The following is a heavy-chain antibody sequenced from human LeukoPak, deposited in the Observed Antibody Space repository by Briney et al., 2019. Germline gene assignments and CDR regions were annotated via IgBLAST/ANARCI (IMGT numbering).Heavy chain of an antibody. CDR1: GFTFSNYE. Sequence: HPGGSLRLSCAASGFTFSNYEMNWVRQAPGKGLEWVSYISSSGTTIYYADSVKGRFTISRDNAKNSLYLQMNSLRAEDTAVYYCARDLRAAAAWGQGTLVTVSS. V-gene: IGHV3-48*03. CDR3: ARDLRAAAA. CDR2: ISSSGTTI. J-gene: IGHJ5*02. D-gene: IGHD6-13*01.